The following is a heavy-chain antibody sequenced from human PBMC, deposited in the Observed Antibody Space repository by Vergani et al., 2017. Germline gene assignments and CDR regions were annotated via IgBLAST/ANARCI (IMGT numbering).Heavy chain of an antibody. Sequence: QVQLVESGGGLVKPGGSLRLSCAASGFTFSDYYMSWIRQAPGKGLEWVSYISSSGSTIYYADSVKGRFTISRDNAKNSLYLQMNSLRAEDTGVYYCARDRGEVIVPAANSYYFDYWGQGTLVTVSS. D-gene: IGHD2-2*01. CDR3: ARDRGEVIVPAANSYYFDY. CDR2: ISSSGSTI. J-gene: IGHJ4*02. V-gene: IGHV3-11*04. CDR1: GFTFSDYY.